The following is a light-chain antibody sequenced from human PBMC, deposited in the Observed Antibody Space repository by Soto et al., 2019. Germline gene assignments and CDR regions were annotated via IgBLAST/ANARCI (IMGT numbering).Light chain of an antibody. Sequence: EIVLTQSPATLSLSPGERATLSCRASQGVSSYLACYQQRPGQAPRLLIYDASNRATGIPARFSGSGSGTDFTLTISSLEPEDFAVYYCQQRSNWPITFGQGTRLEI. CDR1: QGVSSY. J-gene: IGKJ5*01. CDR2: DAS. CDR3: QQRSNWPIT. V-gene: IGKV3-11*01.